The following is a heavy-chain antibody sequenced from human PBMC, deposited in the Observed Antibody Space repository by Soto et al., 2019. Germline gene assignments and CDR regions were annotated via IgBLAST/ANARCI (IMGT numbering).Heavy chain of an antibody. D-gene: IGHD2-2*01. CDR2: IYYSGST. Sequence: SETLSLTCTVSGGSISNHYWSWIRQPPGKGLEWIGHIYYSGSTNYNPSLRSRVTISVDTSKNQFSLRLRSVTAADTAVYYCARYTDCSSTSCFADWFDPWGQGTLVPVSS. CDR1: GGSISNHY. CDR3: ARYTDCSSTSCFADWFDP. V-gene: IGHV4-59*11. J-gene: IGHJ5*02.